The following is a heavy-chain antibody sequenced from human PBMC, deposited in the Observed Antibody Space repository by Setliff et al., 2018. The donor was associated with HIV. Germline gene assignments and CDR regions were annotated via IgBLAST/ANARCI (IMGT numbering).Heavy chain of an antibody. V-gene: IGHV4-61*09. CDR2: IHTTGST. Sequence: PSETLSLTCSVSGDSISSGSYYWSWIRLPAGKGLEWIGQIHTTGSTNYNPSLESRLTISIDTSKKQFSLWLTSVTAADTAVYYCARVARYSYGSFESWGQGTLVTVSS. D-gene: IGHD5-18*01. CDR3: ARVARYSYGSFES. CDR1: GDSISSGSYY. J-gene: IGHJ4*02.